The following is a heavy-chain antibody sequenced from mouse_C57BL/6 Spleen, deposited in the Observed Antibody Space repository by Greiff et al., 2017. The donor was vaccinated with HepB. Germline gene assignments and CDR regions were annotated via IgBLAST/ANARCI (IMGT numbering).Heavy chain of an antibody. V-gene: IGHV1-61*01. D-gene: IGHD1-1*02. Sequence: QVQLQQPGAELVRPGSSVKLSCKASGYTFTSYWMDWVKQRPGQGLEWIGNIYPSDSETHYNQKFKDKATLTVDKSSSTAYMQLSSLTSEDSAVYYCALWLYGAMDYWGQGTSVTVSS. J-gene: IGHJ4*01. CDR3: ALWLYGAMDY. CDR2: IYPSDSET. CDR1: GYTFTSYW.